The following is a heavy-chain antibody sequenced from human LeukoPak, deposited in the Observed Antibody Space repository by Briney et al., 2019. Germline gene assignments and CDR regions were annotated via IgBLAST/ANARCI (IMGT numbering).Heavy chain of an antibody. CDR3: ARGNYQYDSSDAFDI. D-gene: IGHD3-22*01. J-gene: IGHJ3*02. CDR2: IYYSGNS. Sequence: SETLSPTCTVSGGSISNYQWTWIRQPPGKGLEWIGYIYYSGNSNYNPSLKGRVTMSVDMSKNQLSLKLSSVTAADTAVYYCARGNYQYDSSDAFDIWGQGTKVTVSS. CDR1: GGSISNYQ. V-gene: IGHV4-59*01.